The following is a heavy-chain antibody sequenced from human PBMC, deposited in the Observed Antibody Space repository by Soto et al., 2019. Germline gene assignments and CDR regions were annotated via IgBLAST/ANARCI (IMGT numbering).Heavy chain of an antibody. D-gene: IGHD3-22*01. CDR2: IYYSGST. CDR3: ARHNYDSSGTAVDV. V-gene: IGHV4-31*03. J-gene: IGHJ6*02. Sequence: LSLTCTVSGGSISSGGYYWSWIRQHPGKGLEWIGYIYYSGSTYYNPSLKSRVTISVDTSKNQFSLKLSSVTAADTAVYYCARHNYDSSGTAVDVWGQGTTVTVSS. CDR1: GGSISSGGYY.